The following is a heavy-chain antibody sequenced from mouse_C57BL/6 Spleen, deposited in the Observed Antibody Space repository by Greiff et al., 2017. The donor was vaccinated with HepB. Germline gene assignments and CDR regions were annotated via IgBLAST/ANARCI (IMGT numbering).Heavy chain of an antibody. D-gene: IGHD2-5*01. CDR3: ARWRDYSNYVAMDY. J-gene: IGHJ4*01. CDR1: GYTFTNYW. Sequence: QVQLQQSAAELVRPGTSVKMSCKASGYTFTNYWIGWAKQRPGHGLEWIGDIYPGGGYTNYNEKFKGKATLTADKSSSTAYMQFSSLTSEDSAIYYCARWRDYSNYVAMDYWGQGTSVTVSS. V-gene: IGHV1-63*01. CDR2: IYPGGGYT.